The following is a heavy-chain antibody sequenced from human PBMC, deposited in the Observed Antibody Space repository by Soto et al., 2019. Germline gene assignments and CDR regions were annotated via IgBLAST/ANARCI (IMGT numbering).Heavy chain of an antibody. V-gene: IGHV4-61*08. J-gene: IGHJ6*02. D-gene: IGHD5-12*01. CDR3: ARALVASVFTYAIDV. CDR1: GGSVRSGAYY. CDR2: IYYSGTI. Sequence: QAQLQESGPGLVKPSETLSLTCTVSGGSVRSGAYYWSWLRQPPGGGLEGIGYIYYSGTIKYNPSLQSRVTMSIDTSRNQFSLKLASVSAADAAVYFCARALVASVFTYAIDVWGQGTAVTVSS.